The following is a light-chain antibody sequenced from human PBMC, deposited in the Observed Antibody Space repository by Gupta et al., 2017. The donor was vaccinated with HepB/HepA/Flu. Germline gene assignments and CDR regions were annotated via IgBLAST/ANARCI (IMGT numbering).Light chain of an antibody. CDR3: QQSDSTPWT. V-gene: IGKV1-39*01. Sequence: IQMTQSPSSLSASVGDRVTITCRASQSISSDLNWYQQKPGKAPKLLIYAASSVQSGVPSRFSGSGSGTDFTLTISRLQPEDFATYYCQQSDSTPWTFGQGTKVEIK. CDR1: QSISSD. J-gene: IGKJ1*01. CDR2: AAS.